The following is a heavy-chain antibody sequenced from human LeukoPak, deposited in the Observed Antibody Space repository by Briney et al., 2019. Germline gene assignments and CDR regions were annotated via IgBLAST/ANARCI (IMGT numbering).Heavy chain of an antibody. V-gene: IGHV3-23*01. J-gene: IGHJ4*02. CDR1: GFTFSTYA. CDR2: ISGSGDNT. D-gene: IGHD3-10*01. Sequence: GGSLRLSCAASGFTFSTYAMSWVRQAPGKGLEWVSGISGSGDNTNYADSVKGRFTISRDNSKNTLSLQMSSLRVEDTAVYYCARVSWFDELPNYWGQGTLVSVSP. CDR3: ARVSWFDELPNY.